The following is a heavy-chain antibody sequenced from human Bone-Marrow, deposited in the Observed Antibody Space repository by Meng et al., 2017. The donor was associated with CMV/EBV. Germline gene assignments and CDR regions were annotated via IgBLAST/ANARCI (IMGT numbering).Heavy chain of an antibody. CDR3: AKDSYYDILTGYYYYYYGMDV. CDR1: GFTFSSYA. CDR2: ISWNSGSI. V-gene: IGHV3-23*01. J-gene: IGHJ6*02. Sequence: GESLKISCAASGFTFSSYAMHWVRQAPGKGLEWVSGISWNSGSIGYADSVKGRFTISRDNSKNTLYLQMNSLRAEDTAVYYCAKDSYYDILTGYYYYYYGMDVWGQGTTVTVSS. D-gene: IGHD3-9*01.